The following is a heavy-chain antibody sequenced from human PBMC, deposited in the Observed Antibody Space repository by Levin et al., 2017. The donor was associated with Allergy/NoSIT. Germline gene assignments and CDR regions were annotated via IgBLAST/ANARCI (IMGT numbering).Heavy chain of an antibody. D-gene: IGHD3-3*01. V-gene: IGHV1-24*01. CDR3: ATMYYDFWSGYLARLGYFDY. CDR2: FDPEDGET. CDR1: GYTLTELS. Sequence: ASVKVSCKVSGYTLTELSMHWVRQAPGKGLEWMGGFDPEDGETIYAQKFQGRVTMTEDTSTDTAYMELSSLRSEDTAVYYCATMYYDFWSGYLARLGYFDYWGQGTLVTVSS. J-gene: IGHJ4*02.